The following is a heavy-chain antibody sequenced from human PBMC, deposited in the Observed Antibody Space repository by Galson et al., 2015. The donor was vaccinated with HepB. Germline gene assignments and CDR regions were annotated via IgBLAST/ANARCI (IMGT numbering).Heavy chain of an antibody. Sequence: SLRLSCAASGFTFSSYAMSWVRQAPGKGLEWVSGISYSGVSTFYADSVKGRFTISRDNAKNTLYLQMNSLRAEDTAVYYCASIRRGRDAFDIWGQGAMVTVSS. CDR2: ISYSGVST. J-gene: IGHJ3*02. D-gene: IGHD1-14*01. CDR1: GFTFSSYA. V-gene: IGHV3-23*01. CDR3: ASIRRGRDAFDI.